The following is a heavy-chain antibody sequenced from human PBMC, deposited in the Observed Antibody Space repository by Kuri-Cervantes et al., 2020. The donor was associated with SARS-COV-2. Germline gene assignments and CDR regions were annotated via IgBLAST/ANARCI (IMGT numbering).Heavy chain of an antibody. J-gene: IGHJ5*02. CDR3: ARAGSSGWYWFDP. V-gene: IGHV3-21*03. Sequence: GESLKISCAASGFTFSSYSMNWVRQAPGKGLEWVSSISSSSSYIYYADSVKGRFTIFRDNAKNSLYLQMNSLRAEDTAVYYCARAGSSGWYWFDPWGQGTLVTVSS. CDR1: GFTFSSYS. D-gene: IGHD6-19*01. CDR2: ISSSSSYI.